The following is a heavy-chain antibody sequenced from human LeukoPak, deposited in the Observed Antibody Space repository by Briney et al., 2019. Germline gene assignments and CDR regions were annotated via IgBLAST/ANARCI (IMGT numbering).Heavy chain of an antibody. V-gene: IGHV3-30*18. J-gene: IGHJ4*02. Sequence: GGSLRLSCAASGFTFSSYGMHWVRQAPGKGLEWLAFVSYDGSKKYYSDSVKGRLTISRDNSKNTLFLQMNSLRAEDTAVYSCAKDVKFSWPFYFDYWGQGILVTVSS. CDR3: AKDVKFSWPFYFDY. CDR2: VSYDGSKK. CDR1: GFTFSSYG. D-gene: IGHD5-12*01.